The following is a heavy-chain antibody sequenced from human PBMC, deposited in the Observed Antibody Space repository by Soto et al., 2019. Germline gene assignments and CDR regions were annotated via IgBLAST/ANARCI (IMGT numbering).Heavy chain of an antibody. Sequence: GSLRLSCAASGFTFSIYAMSWVRQAPGKGLEWVSAISGSGGSTYYADSVKGRFTISRDNSKNTLYLQMNSLRAEDTAVYYCAKDRGLLRYFDWLLSHDYWGQGTLVTVS. V-gene: IGHV3-23*01. CDR3: AKDRGLLRYFDWLLSHDY. CDR2: ISGSGGST. CDR1: GFTFSIYA. J-gene: IGHJ4*02. D-gene: IGHD3-9*01.